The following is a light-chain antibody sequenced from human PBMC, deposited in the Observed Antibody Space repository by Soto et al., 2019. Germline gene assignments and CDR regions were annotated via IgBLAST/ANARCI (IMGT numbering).Light chain of an antibody. CDR2: GAS. CDR3: QQYSNWPPVLT. Sequence: ENVMTQSPATLSVSPGDRATLSCRASQSVSSDLAWYQQKPGQAPRLLIFGASTRATDIPDRFSGSGYGTEFTLTISSLQSEDFAVYYCQQYSNWPPVLTFGGGTKVDIK. V-gene: IGKV3-15*01. CDR1: QSVSSD. J-gene: IGKJ4*01.